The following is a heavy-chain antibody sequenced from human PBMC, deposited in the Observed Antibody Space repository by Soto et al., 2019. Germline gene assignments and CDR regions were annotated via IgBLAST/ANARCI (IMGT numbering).Heavy chain of an antibody. V-gene: IGHV4-34*01. CDR1: GGSFSGYY. CDR2: INHSGSA. Sequence: SETLSLTCAVYGGSFSGYYWSWIRQPPGKGLEWIGEINHSGSANYSPSLKSRVTISVDTSKNQFSLKLSSVTAADTAVYDCAKGTYYYDSGGYYYYYGMDVWGQGTTVT. D-gene: IGHD3-22*01. CDR3: AKGTYYYDSGGYYYYYGMDV. J-gene: IGHJ6*02.